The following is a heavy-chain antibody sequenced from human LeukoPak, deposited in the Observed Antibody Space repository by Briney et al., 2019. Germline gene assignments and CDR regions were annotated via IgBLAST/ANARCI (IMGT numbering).Heavy chain of an antibody. J-gene: IGHJ4*01. CDR2: IYTSRST. CDR3: ARDPDFDD. V-gene: IGHV4-4*07. Sequence: SETLSLTCTVSGVSISSYYWGWIRQPAGQGLEWIGHIYTSRSTNYKPSLKSRVTMSVDTAKNPFSLKLSPVSAAETAVYYCARDPDFDDWGQGTLVTVSS. CDR1: GVSISSYY.